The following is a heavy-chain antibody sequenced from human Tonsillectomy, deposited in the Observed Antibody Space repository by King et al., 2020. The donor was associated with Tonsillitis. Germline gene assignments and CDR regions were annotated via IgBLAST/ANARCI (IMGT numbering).Heavy chain of an antibody. J-gene: IGHJ3*02. D-gene: IGHD6-19*01. V-gene: IGHV1-2*04. CDR1: GYTFTDYF. CDR3: AADPPGWHAFDI. Sequence: QLVQSGAEMKKPVASVKVSCKASGYTFTDYFIHWVRQAPGQGLEWMGWISPDNGRTNYAPKFRGCVTMTRDTSITTAYLELTRLTSDDTAVYYCAADPPGWHAFDIWGQGTMVTVSS. CDR2: ISPDNGRT.